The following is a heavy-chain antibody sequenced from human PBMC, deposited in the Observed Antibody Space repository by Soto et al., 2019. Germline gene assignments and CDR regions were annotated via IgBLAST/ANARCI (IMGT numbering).Heavy chain of an antibody. J-gene: IGHJ4*02. V-gene: IGHV1-69*02. CDR2: IIPLLGIA. CDR1: GGPFSSYT. Sequence: QVQLVQSGAEVKKPGSSVKVSCKASGGPFSSYTISWVRQAPGQGLEWMGRIIPLLGIANYAQKFQGRVTITADKSTSTAYMELSSLRSEDTAVYYCARGVAVDGKLDYWGQGTLVTVSS. D-gene: IGHD6-19*01. CDR3: ARGVAVDGKLDY.